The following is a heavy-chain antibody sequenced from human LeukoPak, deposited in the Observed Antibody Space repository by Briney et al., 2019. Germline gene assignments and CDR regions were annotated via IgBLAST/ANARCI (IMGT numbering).Heavy chain of an antibody. CDR2: ISSSSSTI. J-gene: IGHJ5*02. V-gene: IGHV3-48*04. CDR1: GFTFCSYS. Sequence: GGSLRLSCAASGFTFCSYSMNWVRQAPGKGLEWVSYISSSSSTIYYADSVKGRFTISRDNAKNSLYLQMNSLRAEDTAVYYCARGTYDFWSGNWFDPWGQGTLVTVPS. D-gene: IGHD3-3*01. CDR3: ARGTYDFWSGNWFDP.